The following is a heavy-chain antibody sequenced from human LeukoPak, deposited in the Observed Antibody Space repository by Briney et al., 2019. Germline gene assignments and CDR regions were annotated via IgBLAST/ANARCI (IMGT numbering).Heavy chain of an antibody. J-gene: IGHJ3*02. CDR1: GFTFISYW. CDR2: IKQDGSEK. CDR3: ARGSSGYYPQDAFDI. D-gene: IGHD3-22*01. V-gene: IGHV3-7*01. Sequence: GGSLRLSCAASGFTFISYWMSWVRQAPGKGLEWVANIKQDGSEKYYVASVKGRFTISRDNAKNSLYLQMNSLRAEDTAVYYCARGSSGYYPQDAFDIWGQGTMVTVSS.